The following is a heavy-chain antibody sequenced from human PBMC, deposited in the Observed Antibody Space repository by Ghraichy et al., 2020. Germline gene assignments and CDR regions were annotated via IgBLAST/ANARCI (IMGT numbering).Heavy chain of an antibody. Sequence: ASVKVSCKASGYTFTSYGISWVRQAPGQGLEWMGWISAYNGNTNYAQKLQGRVTMTTDTSTSTAYMELRSLRSDDTAVYYCARDEGYYDFWSGPKGIDYWGQGTLVTGSS. D-gene: IGHD3-3*01. CDR1: GYTFTSYG. J-gene: IGHJ4*02. CDR2: ISAYNGNT. CDR3: ARDEGYYDFWSGPKGIDY. V-gene: IGHV1-18*01.